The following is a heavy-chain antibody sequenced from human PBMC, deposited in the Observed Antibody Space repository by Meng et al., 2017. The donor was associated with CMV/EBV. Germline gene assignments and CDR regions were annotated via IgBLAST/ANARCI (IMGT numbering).Heavy chain of an antibody. D-gene: IGHD3-10*01. CDR1: GFTFAGLG. V-gene: IGHV1-18*01. Sequence: PGAPVQCPFKAFGFTFAGLGISWVRQAPGQGLEWMGWISAYNGNTDYAQKLQGRVTMTTDTSTSTAYMELRSLRSDDTAVYYCARDRTMVRGVTGYWGQGTLVTVSS. CDR3: ARDRTMVRGVTGY. CDR2: ISAYNGNT. J-gene: IGHJ4*02.